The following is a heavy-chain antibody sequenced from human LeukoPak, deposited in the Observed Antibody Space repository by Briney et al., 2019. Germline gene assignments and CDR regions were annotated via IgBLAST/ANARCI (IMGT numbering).Heavy chain of an antibody. V-gene: IGHV4-61*02. CDR1: GGSISSGSYY. CDR2: IYTSGSP. D-gene: IGHD1-7*01. J-gene: IGHJ3*02. Sequence: PSQTLSLTCTVSGGSISSGSYYWSWIRQPAGKGLEWIGRIYTSGSPNYNPSLKSRVTISVDTSKNQFSLKLSSVTAADTAVYYCARTNYADSPDAFDIWGQGTMVTVSS. CDR3: ARTNYADSPDAFDI.